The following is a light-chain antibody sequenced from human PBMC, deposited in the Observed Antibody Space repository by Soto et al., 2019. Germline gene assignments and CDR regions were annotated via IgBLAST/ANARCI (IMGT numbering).Light chain of an antibody. CDR1: GSNMGTNS. V-gene: IGLV1-44*01. Sequence: QAVVTQPPSASGTPGQKVTISCSGSGSNMGTNSVSWYQLLPGTAPKLLIFRNDKRPSGVPDRLSGSRSGTSASLAISGLQSEDEADYYCASWDDSLNGVIFGEGTKLTVL. J-gene: IGLJ2*01. CDR2: RND. CDR3: ASWDDSLNGVI.